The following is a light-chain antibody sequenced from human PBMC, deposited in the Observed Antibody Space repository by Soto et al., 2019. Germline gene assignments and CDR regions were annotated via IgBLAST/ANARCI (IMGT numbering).Light chain of an antibody. CDR2: EVT. J-gene: IGLJ1*01. V-gene: IGLV2-14*01. CDR1: SSDVGGYDY. Sequence: QPPPLSGAPGQSIALSRPCTSSDVGGYDYVSWYQQQPDKAPKLMIYEVTKRPSGVSNRFSGSKSGNTASLTISGLQAEDEADYYCSSNTSGSTRVFGTGTKVTVL. CDR3: SSNTSGSTRV.